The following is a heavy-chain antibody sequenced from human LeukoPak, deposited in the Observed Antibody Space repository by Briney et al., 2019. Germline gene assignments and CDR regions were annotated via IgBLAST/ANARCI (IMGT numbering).Heavy chain of an antibody. CDR2: IKKDGSER. V-gene: IGHV3-7*01. D-gene: IGHD2-15*01. J-gene: IGHJ4*02. CDR3: ARVGAQYCSGGSCYIDY. Sequence: GRSLRLSCAASGFTFSSYWMSWVRQAPGKGLEWVANIKKDGSERYYVDSVKGRFTISRDNAKNSLYLQMNSLRAEDTAVYYCARVGAQYCSGGSCYIDYWGQGTLVTVSS. CDR1: GFTFSSYW.